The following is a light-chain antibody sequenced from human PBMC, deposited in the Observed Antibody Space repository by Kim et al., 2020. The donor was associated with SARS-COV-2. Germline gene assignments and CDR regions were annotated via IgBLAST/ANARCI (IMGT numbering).Light chain of an antibody. CDR1: SSDVGGYNY. Sequence: GQSVTISCTGPSSDVGGYNYVSWYQLHPGKAPKLMIYAVTERPSGVPDRFSGSKSGNTAFLTISGLQAEDEADYYCSSYADSSSLLFGGGTKVTVL. V-gene: IGLV2-11*01. J-gene: IGLJ3*02. CDR3: SSYADSSSLL. CDR2: AVT.